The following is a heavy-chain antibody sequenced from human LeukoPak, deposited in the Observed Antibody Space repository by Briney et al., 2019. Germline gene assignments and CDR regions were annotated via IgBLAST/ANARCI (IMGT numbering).Heavy chain of an antibody. CDR3: AKDPGRYDTFFVY. J-gene: IGHJ4*02. CDR1: GFTFSSYG. V-gene: IGHV3-30*02. Sequence: GGSLRLSCAASGFTFSSYGMHWVRQAPGKGLEWVAFIRYDGSNKYYADSVKGRFTISRDNSKNTLYLQMNSLRAEDAAVYYCAKDPGRYDTFFVYWGQGTLVTVSS. D-gene: IGHD3-10*01. CDR2: IRYDGSNK.